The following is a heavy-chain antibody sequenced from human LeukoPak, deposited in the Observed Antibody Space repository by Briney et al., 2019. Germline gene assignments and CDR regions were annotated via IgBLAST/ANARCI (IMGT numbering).Heavy chain of an antibody. V-gene: IGHV3-30*04. D-gene: IGHD6-13*01. Sequence: PGRSLRLSCAASGFTFSNYAMHWVRQAPGKGLEWVALISYDGSVEKSAASVKGRFTTSRDNSKNTLYLQMNSLRIEDTAVYYCARALGSSWDSSLDSWGQGTLVPVSS. J-gene: IGHJ4*02. CDR3: ARALGSSWDSSLDS. CDR2: ISYDGSVE. CDR1: GFTFSNYA.